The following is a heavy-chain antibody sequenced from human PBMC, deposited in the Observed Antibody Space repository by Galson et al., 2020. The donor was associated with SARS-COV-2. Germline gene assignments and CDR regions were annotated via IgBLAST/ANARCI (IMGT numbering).Heavy chain of an antibody. CDR2: ISYDGSHT. V-gene: IGHV3-30-3*01. Sequence: GESLKISCAASGFSFSNYAFHWVRQAPGKGLEWVSVISYDGSHTDYAASVKGRFTISRDNSKNTLFLQLNGLRVEDTGVYYCARGGLRPFDLWGLGTPVTVSS. J-gene: IGHJ4*02. CDR3: ARGGLRPFDL. D-gene: IGHD5-12*01. CDR1: GFSFSNYA.